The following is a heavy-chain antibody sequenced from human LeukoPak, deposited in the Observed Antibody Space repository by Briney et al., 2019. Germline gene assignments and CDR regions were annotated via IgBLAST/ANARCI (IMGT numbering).Heavy chain of an antibody. CDR1: GFTFTGHT. J-gene: IGHJ4*02. D-gene: IGHD3-22*01. CDR2: IGGRDDRT. Sequence: PGGSLRLSCAASGFTFTGHTMTWLRQAPGKGLEWVSIIGGRDDRTYYADSVKGRFTISRDNSKNTLYLQMNSLRAEDTAVYYCAKLGSKGVVITNYWGQGTLVTVSS. V-gene: IGHV3-23*01. CDR3: AKLGSKGVVITNY.